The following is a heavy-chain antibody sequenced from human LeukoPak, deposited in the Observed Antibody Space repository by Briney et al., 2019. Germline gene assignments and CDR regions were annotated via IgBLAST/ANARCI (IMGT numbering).Heavy chain of an antibody. CDR1: GYIFINSG. CDR3: ARENVATDLMDV. Sequence: ASVKVSCKASGYIFINSGIRWVRQAPGQGREWFVWISGNNANTNYAQKLQGRVTMTTDTSTTTAYMELKSLGSDDTAVYFCARENVATDLMDVWGQGTTVTVSS. D-gene: IGHD1-1*01. CDR2: ISGNNANT. J-gene: IGHJ6*02. V-gene: IGHV1-18*01.